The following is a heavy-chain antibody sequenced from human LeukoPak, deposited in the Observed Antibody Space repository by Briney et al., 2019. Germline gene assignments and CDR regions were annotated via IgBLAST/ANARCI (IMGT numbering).Heavy chain of an antibody. J-gene: IGHJ4*02. D-gene: IGHD7-27*01. CDR3: ARASDSVLGYFDY. V-gene: IGHV3-33*01. CDR1: GFTFSSYG. Sequence: GGSLRLSCAASGFTFSSYGMHWVRQAPGKGLEWVAVIWYDGSNKYYADSVKGRSTISRDNSKNTLYLQMNSLRAEDTAVYYCARASDSVLGYFDYWGQGTLVTVSS. CDR2: IWYDGSNK.